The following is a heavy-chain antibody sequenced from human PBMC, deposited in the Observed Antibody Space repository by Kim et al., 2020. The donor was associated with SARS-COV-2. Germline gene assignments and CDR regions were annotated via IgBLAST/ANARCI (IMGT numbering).Heavy chain of an antibody. Sequence: GGSLRLSCAASGFTFSSYWMSWVRQSPGKGLEWVANIKQDGSEKYYVDSVKGRFTISRDNAKNSLYLQMNSLRAEDTAVYYCAMTPYSYGFDPWGQGTLVTVSS. CDR2: IKQDGSEK. D-gene: IGHD5-18*01. V-gene: IGHV3-7*01. CDR1: GFTFSSYW. CDR3: AMTPYSYGFDP. J-gene: IGHJ5*02.